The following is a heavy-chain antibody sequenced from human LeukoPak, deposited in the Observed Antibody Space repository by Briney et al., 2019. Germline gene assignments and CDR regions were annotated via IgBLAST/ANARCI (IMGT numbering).Heavy chain of an antibody. Sequence: KPSETLSLTCTVSGGSISSSSYYWGWIRQPPGKGLEWIGSIYYSGSTYHNPSLKSRVTISVDTSKNQFSLKPSSVTAADTAVYYCAVQDYYDSSGYYFGFRIDYWGQGTLVTVSS. J-gene: IGHJ4*02. D-gene: IGHD3-22*01. V-gene: IGHV4-39*01. CDR1: GGSISSSSYY. CDR2: IYYSGST. CDR3: AVQDYYDSSGYYFGFRIDY.